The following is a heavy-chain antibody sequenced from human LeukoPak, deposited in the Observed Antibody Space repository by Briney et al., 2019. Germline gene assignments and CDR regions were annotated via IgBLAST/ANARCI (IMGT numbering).Heavy chain of an antibody. Sequence: KASETLSLTCTVSGGSISSYYWSWIRQPPGKGLEWIGYIYYSGSTNYNPSLKSRVTISVDTSKNQFSLKLSSVTAADTAVYYCARTGGALLTGRIDYWGQGTLVTVSS. D-gene: IGHD7-27*01. V-gene: IGHV4-59*12. CDR3: ARTGGALLTGRIDY. CDR1: GGSISSYY. CDR2: IYYSGST. J-gene: IGHJ4*02.